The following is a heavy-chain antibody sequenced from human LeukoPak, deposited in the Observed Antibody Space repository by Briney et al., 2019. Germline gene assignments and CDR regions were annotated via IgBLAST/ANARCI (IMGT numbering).Heavy chain of an antibody. D-gene: IGHD6-25*01. V-gene: IGHV3-53*01. CDR3: AGPGYSTGAFDY. Sequence: QPGGSLRLSRAASGLTVTSNYMSWIRQAPGKGLEWVSVIYSGGDTYYADSVKGRFTISRDNSKNTLYLQMNSLRAEDTAVYYCAGPGYSTGAFDYWGQGTLVTISS. CDR2: IYSGGDT. CDR1: GLTVTSNY. J-gene: IGHJ4*02.